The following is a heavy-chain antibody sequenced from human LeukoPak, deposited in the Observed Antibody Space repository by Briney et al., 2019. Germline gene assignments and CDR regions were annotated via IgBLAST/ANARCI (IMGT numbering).Heavy chain of an antibody. CDR3: ARGILTSHYYYYMDV. CDR1: GYSFTSYW. D-gene: IGHD1-14*01. CDR2: IYPGDSDT. J-gene: IGHJ6*03. Sequence: GESLQISCKGSGYSFTSYWIGWVRQMPGKGLEWMGIIYPGDSDTRYSPSFQGQVTISADRSISTAYLQWSSLKASDTAMYYCARGILTSHYYYYMDVWGKGTTVTVSS. V-gene: IGHV5-51*01.